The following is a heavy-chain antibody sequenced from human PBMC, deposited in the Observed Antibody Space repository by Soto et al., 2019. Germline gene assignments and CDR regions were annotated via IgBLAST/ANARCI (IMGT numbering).Heavy chain of an antibody. V-gene: IGHV5-10-1*01. J-gene: IGHJ5*02. CDR2: IDPSDSYT. CDR1: GYSFTIYW. D-gene: IGHD2-21*02. Sequence: GESLKISCKGSGYSFTIYWISWVRQMPGKGLEWMGRIDPSDSYTNYSPSFQGHVTISADKSISTAYLQWSSLKASDTAMYYCARRYCGGDCYSYNWFDPWGQGTLVTVSS. CDR3: ARRYCGGDCYSYNWFDP.